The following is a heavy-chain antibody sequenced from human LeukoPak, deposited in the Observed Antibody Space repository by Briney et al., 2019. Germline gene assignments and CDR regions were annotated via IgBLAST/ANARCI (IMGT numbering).Heavy chain of an antibody. CDR1: GFTFSDYY. V-gene: IGHV3-11*06. CDR3: ARDTAWYMDV. J-gene: IGHJ6*03. CDR2: ISSSSSYI. D-gene: IGHD4-17*01. Sequence: PGGSLRLSCAASGFTFSDYYMSWIRQAPGKGLEWVSSISSSSSYIHYADSVKGRFTISRDNAKNSLYLQMNSLRAEDTAVYYCARDTAWYMDVWGKGTTVTVSS.